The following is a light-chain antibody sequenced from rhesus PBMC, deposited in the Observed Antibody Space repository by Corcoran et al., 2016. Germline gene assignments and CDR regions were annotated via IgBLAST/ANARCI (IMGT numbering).Light chain of an antibody. J-gene: IGKJ1*01. CDR2: YAS. V-gene: IGKV1S14*01. Sequence: DIQMTQSPSSLSASVGDTVTITCRASQGIRNYLAWYPQKPGKAPKPMIYYASNLESGVPSRFSGSGSGTDCTLTISSLQPEDFAIYYCQQHNSYPRTFGQGTKVEIK. CDR1: QGIRNY. CDR3: QQHNSYPRT.